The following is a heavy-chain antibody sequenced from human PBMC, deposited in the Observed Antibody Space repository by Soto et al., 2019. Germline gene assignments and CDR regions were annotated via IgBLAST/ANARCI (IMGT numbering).Heavy chain of an antibody. D-gene: IGHD2-2*02. CDR3: AKVGCSSTSCYIAYYYGMDV. CDR2: ISAYNGNT. Sequence: QVQLVQSGAEVKKPGASVKVSCKASGYTFTSYGISWVRQAPGQGLEWMGWISAYNGNTNYAQKLQGRVTMTTDTSTSTAYMELRSLRSDDTAVYYCAKVGCSSTSCYIAYYYGMDVWGQGTTVTVSS. J-gene: IGHJ6*02. V-gene: IGHV1-18*04. CDR1: GYTFTSYG.